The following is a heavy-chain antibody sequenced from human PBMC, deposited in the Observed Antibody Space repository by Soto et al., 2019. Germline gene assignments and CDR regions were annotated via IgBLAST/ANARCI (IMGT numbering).Heavy chain of an antibody. CDR2: IYHSGST. Sequence: SETLSLTCAVSGGSISSSNWWSWVRQPPGKGLKWIGEIYHSGSTNYNPSLKSRVTISVDKSKNQFSLKLSSVTAADTAVYYCARTTTTSANNVADAFDIWGQGTMVTVSS. D-gene: IGHD1-26*01. J-gene: IGHJ3*02. CDR3: ARTTTTSANNVADAFDI. CDR1: GGSISSSNW. V-gene: IGHV4-4*02.